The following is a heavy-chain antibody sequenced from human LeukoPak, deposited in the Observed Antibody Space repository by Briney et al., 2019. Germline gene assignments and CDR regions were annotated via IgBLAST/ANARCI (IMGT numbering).Heavy chain of an antibody. D-gene: IGHD3-22*01. CDR1: GFTFSSHG. CDR3: AKGLKYSDSSGYPS. Sequence: GRSLRLSCAASGFTFSSHGLHWVRQAPGKGLEWVAFISYDGGNQYYIDSVKGRFTISRDNSKNTLYLQMNSLRAEDTAVYYCAKGLKYSDSSGYPSWGQGTLVTVSS. J-gene: IGHJ4*02. CDR2: ISYDGGNQ. V-gene: IGHV3-30*02.